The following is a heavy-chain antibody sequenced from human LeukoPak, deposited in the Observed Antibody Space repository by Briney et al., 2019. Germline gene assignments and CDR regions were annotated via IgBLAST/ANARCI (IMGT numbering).Heavy chain of an antibody. CDR3: ARGRCPNGVCYDDRGHFDF. Sequence: PSETLSLTCTVSGGFISVSGGSISSHYWNWIRQTPGKGLEGIGPTFYTGSTNYSPSLKSRVTISVDTSKNQFSLNLNTVTAADTAVYYCARGRCPNGVCYDDRGHFDFWGQGTLVTVSS. CDR1: SGGFISVSGGSISSHY. CDR2: TFYTGST. D-gene: IGHD2-8*01. J-gene: IGHJ4*02. V-gene: IGHV4-59*11.